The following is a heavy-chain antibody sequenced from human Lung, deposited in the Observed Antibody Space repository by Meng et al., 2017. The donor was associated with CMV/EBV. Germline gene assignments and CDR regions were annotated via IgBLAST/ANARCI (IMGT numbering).Heavy chain of an antibody. CDR2: IYYSGST. V-gene: IGHV4-39*07. D-gene: IGHD6-13*01. Sequence: GSLRLXCTVSGGSISSSSYYWGWIRQPPGKGLEWIGSIYYSGSTCYNPSLKSRVTISVDTSKNQFSLKLSSVTAADTAVYYCARGSQQPDGWFDPWGQGTLVTVSS. CDR3: ARGSQQPDGWFDP. J-gene: IGHJ5*02. CDR1: GGSISSSSYY.